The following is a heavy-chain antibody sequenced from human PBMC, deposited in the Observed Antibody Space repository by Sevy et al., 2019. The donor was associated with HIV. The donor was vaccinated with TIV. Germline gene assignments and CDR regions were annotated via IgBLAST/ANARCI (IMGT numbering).Heavy chain of an antibody. V-gene: IGHV3-66*01. J-gene: IGHJ6*02. CDR3: ARDRYYDASGYYYYYYGMDV. D-gene: IGHD3-22*01. CDR1: GLSVSDNY. CDR2: IYSDGRT. Sequence: GGSLRLSCAASGLSVSDNYMNWVRQAPGKGLELVSAIYSDGRTYYADSVKGRFTLSRDNSKDTLYLHMNNLRPEDTAVYYCARDRYYDASGYYYYYYGMDVWGQGTTVTVSS.